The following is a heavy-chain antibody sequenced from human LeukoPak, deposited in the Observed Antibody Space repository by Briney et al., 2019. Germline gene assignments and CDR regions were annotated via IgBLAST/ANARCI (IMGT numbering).Heavy chain of an antibody. J-gene: IGHJ6*02. V-gene: IGHV1-18*01. D-gene: IGHD3-10*01. CDR1: GYTFTSYG. CDR3: ARGGDPYYGSGSPWSYYYYGMDV. Sequence: ASVKVSFRASGYTFTSYGISWVRQAPGQGLEWVGRINAYNGNTNYAQKLQGRVTMTTDTSTSTAYMELRSLRSDDTAVYYCARGGDPYYGSGSPWSYYYYGMDVWGQGTTVTVSS. CDR2: INAYNGNT.